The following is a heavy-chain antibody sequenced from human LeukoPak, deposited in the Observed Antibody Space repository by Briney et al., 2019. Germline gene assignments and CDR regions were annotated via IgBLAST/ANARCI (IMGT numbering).Heavy chain of an antibody. J-gene: IGHJ6*02. CDR2: IYHSGST. V-gene: IGHV4-38-2*02. CDR3: ARDSGGSMHYYYYGMDV. Sequence: SETLSLTCTVSGYSISSGYYWGWIRQPPGKGLEWIGSIYHSGSTYYNPSLKSRVTISVDTSKNQFSLKLSSVTAADTAVYYCARDSGGSMHYYYYGMDVWGQGTTVTVSS. CDR1: GYSISSGYY. D-gene: IGHD2-15*01.